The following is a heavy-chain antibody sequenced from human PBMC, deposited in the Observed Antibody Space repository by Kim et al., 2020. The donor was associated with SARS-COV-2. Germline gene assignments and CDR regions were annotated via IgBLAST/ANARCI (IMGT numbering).Heavy chain of an antibody. J-gene: IGHJ3*02. D-gene: IGHD1-26*01. CDR3: ARFGIVGANHDAFDI. CDR2: TRNKANSYTT. V-gene: IGHV3-72*01. Sequence: GGSLRLSCAASGFTFSDHYMDWVRQAPGKGLEWVGRTRNKANSYTTEYAASVKGRFTISRDDSKNSLYLQMNSLKTEDTAVYYCARFGIVGANHDAFDIWGQGTMVTVSS. CDR1: GFTFSDHY.